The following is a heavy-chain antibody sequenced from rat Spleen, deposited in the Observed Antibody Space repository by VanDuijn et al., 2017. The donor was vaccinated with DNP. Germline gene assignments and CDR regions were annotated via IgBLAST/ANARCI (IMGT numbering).Heavy chain of an antibody. CDR3: ARQNIVRDWFFDF. Sequence: EVQLQESGPGLVKPSQSLSLTCSVTGSSITSNYWGWIRKFPGNKMEWVGHITYSGDTSYNPSLRSRISITRDTSKNQFFLHLNSVTTEDTATYYCARQNIVRDWFFDFWGPGTMVTVSS. D-gene: IGHD4-3*01. V-gene: IGHV3-1*01. J-gene: IGHJ1*01. CDR2: ITYSGDT. CDR1: GSSITSNY.